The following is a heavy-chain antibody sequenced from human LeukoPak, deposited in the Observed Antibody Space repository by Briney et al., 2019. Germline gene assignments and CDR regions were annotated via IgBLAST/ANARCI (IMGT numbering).Heavy chain of an antibody. CDR1: GGSISSGSYY. Sequence: TSETLSLTCTVAGGSISSGSYYWSWIRQPAGKGLEWIGRIYTSGSTNYNPSLQSRVTISVDTSKNQFSLKLSSVTAADTAVYYCAGAQMELDYWGQGTLVTVSS. D-gene: IGHD1-1*01. J-gene: IGHJ4*02. V-gene: IGHV4-61*02. CDR3: AGAQMELDY. CDR2: IYTSGST.